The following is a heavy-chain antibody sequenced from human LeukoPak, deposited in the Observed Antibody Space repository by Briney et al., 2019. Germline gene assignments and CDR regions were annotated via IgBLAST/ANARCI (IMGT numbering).Heavy chain of an antibody. V-gene: IGHV1-69*04. Sequence: ASVTVSCKASGGTFTSYAISWVRQAPGQGLEWMGRIIPIFGIANYAQKFQGRVTITADKSTSTAYMELSSLRSEDTAVYYCAREVVTTNRNWFDPWGQGTLVTVSS. D-gene: IGHD4-11*01. CDR3: AREVVTTNRNWFDP. J-gene: IGHJ5*02. CDR2: IIPIFGIA. CDR1: GGTFTSYA.